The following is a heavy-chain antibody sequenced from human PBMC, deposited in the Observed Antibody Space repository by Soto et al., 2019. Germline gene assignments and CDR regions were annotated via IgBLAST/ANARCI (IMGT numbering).Heavy chain of an antibody. CDR2: INHSGST. V-gene: IGHV4-34*01. Sequence: PSEPLSLTCGVPGGSLRGYFSRWIRQPPGKGLEWIGEINHSGSTTYTPSLKSRVTISVDTSKNQFSLKLSSVTAADTAVYYCARVIRGGSSAFDYWGQGTLVTVSS. CDR1: GGSLRGYF. D-gene: IGHD6-13*01. CDR3: ARVIRGGSSAFDY. J-gene: IGHJ4*02.